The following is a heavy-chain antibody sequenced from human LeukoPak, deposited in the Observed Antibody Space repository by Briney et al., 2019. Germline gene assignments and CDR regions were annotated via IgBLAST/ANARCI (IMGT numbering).Heavy chain of an antibody. D-gene: IGHD3-10*01. J-gene: IGHJ5*02. CDR3: ARAAPYGSGRNWFDP. CDR1: GGSISSGGYS. CDR2: MYHSGGT. V-gene: IGHV4-30-2*01. Sequence: PSETLFLTCAVSGGSISSGGYSWSWIRQPPGKGLEWIGYMYHSGGTYYNPSLKSRVTISVDRSKNQFSLELRSVTAADTAVYYCARAAPYGSGRNWFDPWGQGTLVTVSS.